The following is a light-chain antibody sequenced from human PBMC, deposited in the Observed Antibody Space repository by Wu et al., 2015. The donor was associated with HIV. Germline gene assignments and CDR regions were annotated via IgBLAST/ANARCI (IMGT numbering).Light chain of an antibody. V-gene: IGKV3D-15*03. J-gene: IGKJ1*01. CDR3: QQYDVWPRT. CDR2: DAS. Sequence: EIVLTQSPATLSLSPGERATLSCRASQSVDTYLAWYQQIPGQAPRLLIYDASIRATGIPGRFSGTMSSTEFTLTINNLQSEDSAVYYCQQYDVWPRTFGQGTKVIIK. CDR1: QSVDTY.